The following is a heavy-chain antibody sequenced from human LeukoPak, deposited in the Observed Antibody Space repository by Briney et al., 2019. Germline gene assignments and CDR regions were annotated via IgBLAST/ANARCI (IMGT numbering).Heavy chain of an antibody. CDR3: AGITGGSGWYYFDY. J-gene: IGHJ4*02. CDR1: GDSVSSGTYY. CDR2: IYYSGST. Sequence: SETLSLTCTVSGDSVSSGTYYWSWIRQPPGKGLEWIGYIYYSGSTNYNPSLKSRVTISVDTSKNQFSLELSSVTAADTAVYYCAGITGGSGWYYFDYWGQGTLVTVSS. V-gene: IGHV4-61*01. D-gene: IGHD6-19*01.